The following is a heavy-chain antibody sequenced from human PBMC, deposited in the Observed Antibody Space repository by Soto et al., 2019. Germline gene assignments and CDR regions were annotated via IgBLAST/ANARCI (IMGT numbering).Heavy chain of an antibody. J-gene: IGHJ5*01. CDR2: IKSKTDGGTA. D-gene: IGHD3-9*01. V-gene: IGHV3-15*01. CDR1: GFNLSHPW. Sequence: PGGSLRLSCAASGFNLSHPWMTWVRQAAGKGLEWVGRIKSKTDGGTADYAAPVKGRFTISRDDSKNTVYLQMNSLKTEDTAVYYCTTGIYYVILTRYHNVASWCQGTLVTVSS. CDR3: TTGIYYVILTRYHNVAS.